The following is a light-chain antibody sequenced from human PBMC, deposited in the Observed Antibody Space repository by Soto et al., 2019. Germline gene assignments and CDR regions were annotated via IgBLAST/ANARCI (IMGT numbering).Light chain of an antibody. V-gene: IGKV3-20*01. Sequence: DIVLTQSPGTLSLSPGESAALSCRASQSVTSDYLVWYRQKPGQAPRLLIYAVSSRAAGLPDRFSGSGSGTDFTLTITRLEPEEAAVYDGQQHSSSPWTFGQGTRVEV. CDR2: AVS. CDR1: QSVTSDY. CDR3: QQHSSSPWT. J-gene: IGKJ1*01.